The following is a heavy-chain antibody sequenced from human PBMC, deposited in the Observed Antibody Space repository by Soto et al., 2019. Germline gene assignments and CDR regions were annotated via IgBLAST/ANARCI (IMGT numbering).Heavy chain of an antibody. CDR1: GGTFSSYT. D-gene: IGHD2-21*01. Sequence: QVQLVQSGAEVKKPGSSVKVSCKASGGTFSSYTISWVRQAPGQGLEWMGRIIPILGIANYAQKFQGRVTLTADKWTRTAYMEPSSLRSEHTAVYYCARDPSAGDSAGYWGQGTLVTVSS. J-gene: IGHJ4*02. CDR3: ARDPSAGDSAGY. V-gene: IGHV1-69*08. CDR2: IIPILGIA.